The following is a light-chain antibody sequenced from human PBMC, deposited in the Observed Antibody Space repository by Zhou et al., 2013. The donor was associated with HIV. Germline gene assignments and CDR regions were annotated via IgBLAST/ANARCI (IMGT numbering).Light chain of an antibody. J-gene: IGKJ5*01. CDR1: QSVISSY. CDR2: GAS. Sequence: EIVLTQSPATLSLTPGETATLSCRASQSVISSYLAWHQQKPGQAPRVLIYGASSRATGVPDRFSGSGSGTDFTLTISRLEPEDFAVYYCQQYGHSPLTFGQGTRLEIK. CDR3: QQYGHSPLT. V-gene: IGKV3-20*01.